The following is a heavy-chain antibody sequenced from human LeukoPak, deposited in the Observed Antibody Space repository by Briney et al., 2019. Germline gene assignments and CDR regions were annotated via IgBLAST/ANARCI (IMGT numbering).Heavy chain of an antibody. J-gene: IGHJ5*02. V-gene: IGHV1-8*01. CDR2: MNPNSGNT. D-gene: IGHD5-18*01. CDR3: ARSSVDTAMVALVHWFDP. Sequence: SVKVSCKVSGYTFTSYDINWVRQATGQGLEWMGWMNPNSGNTGYAQKFQGRVTMTRNTSISTAYMELSSLRSEDTAVYYCARSSVDTAMVALVHWFDPWGQGTLVTVSS. CDR1: GYTFTSYD.